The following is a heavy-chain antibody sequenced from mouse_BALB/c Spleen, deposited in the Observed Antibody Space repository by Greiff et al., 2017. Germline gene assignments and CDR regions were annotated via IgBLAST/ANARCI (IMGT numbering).Heavy chain of an antibody. Sequence: VQLKESGPGLVKPSQSLSLTCTVTGYSITSDYAWNWIRQFPGNKLEWMGYISYSGSTSYNPSLKSRISITRDTSKNQFFLQLNSLTTEDTATYYCARRSYYDSYFDVWGAGTTVTVSS. CDR1: GYSITSDYA. CDR2: ISYSGST. J-gene: IGHJ1*01. V-gene: IGHV3-2*02. D-gene: IGHD2-10*01. CDR3: ARRSYYDSYFDV.